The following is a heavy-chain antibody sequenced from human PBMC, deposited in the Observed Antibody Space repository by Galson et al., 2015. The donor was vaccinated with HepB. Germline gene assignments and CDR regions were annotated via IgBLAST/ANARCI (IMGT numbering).Heavy chain of an antibody. D-gene: IGHD6-19*01. V-gene: IGHV3-21*01. CDR2: ISSSSSYI. Sequence: SLRLSCAASGVTFSSSSMNWVRQAPGKGLEWVSSISSSSSYIYYADSVKGRFTISRDNAKNSLYLQMNSLRAEDTAVYYCARAHRLGSGWYAVDPWGQGTLVTVSS. CDR3: ARAHRLGSGWYAVDP. CDR1: GVTFSSSS. J-gene: IGHJ5*02.